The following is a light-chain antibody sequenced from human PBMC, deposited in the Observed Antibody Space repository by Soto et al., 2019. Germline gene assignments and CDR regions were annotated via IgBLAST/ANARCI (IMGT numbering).Light chain of an antibody. CDR1: EDINSAY. CDR2: GAG. Sequence: EVVLTQSPGTLSLSPGDTATLSCRASEDINSAYLAWYQQKPGQAPRLLIYGAGSRATGIPDRFDGWASGTDFTLSITRLEPEDSAVYHCHQYGRTPVTFGRGTKVDIK. CDR3: HQYGRTPVT. V-gene: IGKV3-20*01. J-gene: IGKJ2*01.